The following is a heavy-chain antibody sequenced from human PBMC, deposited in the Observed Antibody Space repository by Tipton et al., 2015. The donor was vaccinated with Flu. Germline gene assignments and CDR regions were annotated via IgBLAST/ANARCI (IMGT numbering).Heavy chain of an antibody. Sequence: SLRLSCAASGFTFSTYELSWVRQAPGKGLEWVSYIDGVGATMNYADSVKGRFTISRDNAKNSLSLQMNSLRAEDTAVYYCARELPYSSGWYPPPMDVWDQGP. D-gene: IGHD6-19*01. CDR3: ARELPYSSGWYPPPMDV. V-gene: IGHV3-48*03. CDR2: IDGVGATM. J-gene: IGHJ6*02. CDR1: GFTFSTYE.